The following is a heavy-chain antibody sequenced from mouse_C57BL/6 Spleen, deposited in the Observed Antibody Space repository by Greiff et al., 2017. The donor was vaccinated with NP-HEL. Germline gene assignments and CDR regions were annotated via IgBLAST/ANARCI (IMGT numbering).Heavy chain of an antibody. V-gene: IGHV5-17*01. J-gene: IGHJ4*01. CDR1: GFTFSDYG. CDR3: ARSTTVVAGYYAMDY. D-gene: IGHD1-1*01. CDR2: ISSGSSTI. Sequence: EVNVVESGGGLVKPGGSLKLSCAASGFTFSDYGMHWVRQAPEKGLEWVAYISSGSSTIYYVDTVKGRFTISRDNAKNTLFLQMTSLRSEDTAMYYCARSTTVVAGYYAMDYWGQGTSVTVSS.